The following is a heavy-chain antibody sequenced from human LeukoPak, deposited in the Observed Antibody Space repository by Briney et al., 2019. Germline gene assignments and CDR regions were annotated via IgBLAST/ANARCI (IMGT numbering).Heavy chain of an antibody. CDR1: GFTFSNRW. D-gene: IGHD4-17*01. Sequence: PGGSLRLSCAASGFTFSNRWMHWVRQAPGKGLVWVSRLNTDGSSTNYADSVKGRFTISRDNAKNTLYLQMNSLRAEDTALYYCARDAAGPDGDIDYWGQGTLVTVSS. CDR3: ARDAAGPDGDIDY. J-gene: IGHJ4*02. V-gene: IGHV3-74*01. CDR2: LNTDGSST.